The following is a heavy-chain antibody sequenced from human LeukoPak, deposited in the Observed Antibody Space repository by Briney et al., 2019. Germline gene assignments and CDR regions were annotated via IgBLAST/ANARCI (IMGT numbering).Heavy chain of an antibody. CDR3: ARNAGDY. Sequence: SETLSLTCTVSGGSISSSSYYWGWIRQPPGKGLEWIGSIFHTGSTYYNPSLKSRVTMSVDTSKNQFSLELSSLTAADTAVYYCARNAGDYWGQGTLVTVSS. CDR1: GGSISSSSYY. J-gene: IGHJ4*02. CDR2: IFHTGST. D-gene: IGHD6-13*01. V-gene: IGHV4-39*07.